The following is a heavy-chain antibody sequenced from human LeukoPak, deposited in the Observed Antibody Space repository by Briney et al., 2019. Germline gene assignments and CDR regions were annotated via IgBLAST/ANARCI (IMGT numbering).Heavy chain of an antibody. CDR1: GYTFTSYG. CDR2: INPNSGGT. Sequence: GASVKVSCKASGYTFTSYGITWVRQAPGQGLEWMGWINPNSGGTNYAQKFQGRVTMTRDTSISTAYMELSRLRSDDTAVYYCARVALYCTNGLCYWGQGTLVTVSS. CDR3: ARVALYCTNGLCY. D-gene: IGHD2-8*01. V-gene: IGHV1-2*02. J-gene: IGHJ4*02.